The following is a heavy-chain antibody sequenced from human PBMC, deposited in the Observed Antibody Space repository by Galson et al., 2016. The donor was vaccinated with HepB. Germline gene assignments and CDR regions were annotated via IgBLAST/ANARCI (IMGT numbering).Heavy chain of an antibody. CDR3: ATVYGSGIYYRYYGMEV. CDR1: GFTFSSYG. CDR2: IWYDGTNK. V-gene: IGHV3-33*01. J-gene: IGHJ6*02. D-gene: IGHD3-10*01. Sequence: SLRLSCAASGFTFSSYGMHWVRQAPGKGLEWVAVIWYDGTNKYYADSVKGRFTISRDNSKNTLYLQMNSLRAEDTAVYYCATVYGSGIYYRYYGMEVWGQGTTVTVSS.